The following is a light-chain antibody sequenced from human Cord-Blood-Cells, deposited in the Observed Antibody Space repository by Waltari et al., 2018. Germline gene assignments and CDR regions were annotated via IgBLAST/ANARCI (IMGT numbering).Light chain of an antibody. J-gene: IGKJ1*01. Sequence: DIQLTQSPSFLSASVGDRVTITCRASQGISSYLAWYQQKPGKAPKPLIYAASTLQSGVPSRFSGSGSGTEFTLTISSLQPEDFATYYCQQLNSWTFGQGTKVEIK. V-gene: IGKV1-9*01. CDR3: QQLNSWT. CDR2: AAS. CDR1: QGISSY.